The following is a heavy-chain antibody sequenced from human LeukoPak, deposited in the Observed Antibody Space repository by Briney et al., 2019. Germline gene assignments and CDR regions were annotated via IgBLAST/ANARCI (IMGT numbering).Heavy chain of an antibody. D-gene: IGHD2-15*01. J-gene: IGHJ6*02. CDR2: ISSSDYI. V-gene: IGHV3-21*01. CDR3: AGVVAATSDLDYYGLDV. CDR1: GFTFSSYA. Sequence: GGSLRLSCAASGFTFSSYAMSWVRQAPGKGLEWVSSISSSDYIYYADSVKGRFTISRDNAKNSLYLQMNSLRAEDTAVYYCAGVVAATSDLDYYGLDVWGQGTTVTVSS.